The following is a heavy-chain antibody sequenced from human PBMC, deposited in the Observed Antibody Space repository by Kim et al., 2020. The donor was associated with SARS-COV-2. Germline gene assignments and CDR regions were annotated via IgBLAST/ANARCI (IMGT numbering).Heavy chain of an antibody. J-gene: IGHJ4*02. V-gene: IGHV3-13*01. D-gene: IGHD2-15*01. CDR3: ARGPGCGSGGSCYSFDY. Sequence: VKGRFTISRENAKNSLYLQMNSLRAGDTAVYYCARGPGCGSGGSCYSFDYWGQGTLVTVSS.